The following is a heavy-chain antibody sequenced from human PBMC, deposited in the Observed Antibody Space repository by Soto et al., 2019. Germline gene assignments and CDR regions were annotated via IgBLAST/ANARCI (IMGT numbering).Heavy chain of an antibody. CDR1: GGSFSGYY. D-gene: IGHD6-13*01. J-gene: IGHJ4*02. CDR3: ARWGHGAAAGDY. Sequence: QVQLQRWGAGLLKPSETLSLTCAVYGGSFSGYYWSWIRQPPGKGLEWIGEINHSGSTNYNPSLKSRVTISVDTSKNQFSLKLSSVTAADTAVYYCARWGHGAAAGDYWGQGTLVTVSS. V-gene: IGHV4-34*01. CDR2: INHSGST.